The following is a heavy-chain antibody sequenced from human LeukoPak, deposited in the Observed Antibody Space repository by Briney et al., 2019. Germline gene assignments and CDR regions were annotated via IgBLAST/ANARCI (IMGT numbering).Heavy chain of an antibody. CDR1: GGSIINYY. CDR2: IYYSGST. V-gene: IGHV4-59*01. Sequence: SVTLSLTCTVSGGSIINYYWSWIRQPPGKGLEWVGYIYYSGSTNYNPSLKSRLTISVDTSKNHFSLQLSSVTAADTAVYYCARAPSIAGGYFDYWGQGTLVTVSS. D-gene: IGHD6-13*01. CDR3: ARAPSIAGGYFDY. J-gene: IGHJ4*02.